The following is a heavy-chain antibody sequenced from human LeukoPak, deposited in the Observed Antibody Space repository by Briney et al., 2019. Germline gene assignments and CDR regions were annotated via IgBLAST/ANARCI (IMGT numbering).Heavy chain of an antibody. J-gene: IGHJ4*02. CDR2: INHSGST. CDR1: GGSFSGYY. D-gene: IGHD3-3*01. Sequence: SETLSLTCAVYGGSFSGYYWSWIRQPPGKGLEWIGEINHSGSTNYNPSLKSRVTISVDTSKNQFSLKLSSVTAADTAVYYCARDDDFFDCWGQGTLVTVSS. CDR3: ARDDDFFDC. V-gene: IGHV4-34*01.